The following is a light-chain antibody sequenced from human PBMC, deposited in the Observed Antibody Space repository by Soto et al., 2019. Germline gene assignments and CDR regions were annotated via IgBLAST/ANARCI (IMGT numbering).Light chain of an antibody. Sequence: AIQLTQSPSSLSASVGDRVTFTCRASEGITSDLAWYQQKPGKAPKLLIYDAASLESGVPTRFSGSGSATDFTLNINSLQPEDFATYYCQQFNNYPLTFGGGTKVEIK. V-gene: IGKV1D-13*01. CDR2: DAA. CDR3: QQFNNYPLT. CDR1: EGITSD. J-gene: IGKJ4*01.